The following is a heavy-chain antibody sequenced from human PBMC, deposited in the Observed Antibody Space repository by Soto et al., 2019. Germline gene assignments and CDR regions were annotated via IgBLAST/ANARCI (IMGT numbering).Heavy chain of an antibody. CDR3: ARENYYDSSGTMDV. V-gene: IGHV1-18*01. J-gene: IGHJ6*02. CDR1: GYTFTSYG. D-gene: IGHD3-22*01. Sequence: ASVKVSCKASGYTFTSYGISWVRQAPGQGLEWMGWISAYNGNTNYAQKLQGRVTMTTDTSTSTAYMELRSLRSDDTAVYYCARENYYDSSGTMDVWGQGTTVTVSS. CDR2: ISAYNGNT.